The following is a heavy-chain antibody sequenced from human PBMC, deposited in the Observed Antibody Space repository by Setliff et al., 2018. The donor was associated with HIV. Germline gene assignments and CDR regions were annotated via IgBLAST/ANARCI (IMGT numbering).Heavy chain of an antibody. CDR1: GGSISSSSYY. V-gene: IGHV4-39*07. CDR3: ARVKSPTNYYDSSGYNWFDP. J-gene: IGHJ5*02. D-gene: IGHD3-22*01. Sequence: PSETLSLTCTVSGGSISSSSYYWGWIRQPPGKGLEWIGSINHSGSTNYNPSIKSRVTISVDTSKNQFSLKLSSVTAADTAVYYCARVKSPTNYYDSSGYNWFDPWGQGTLVTVSS. CDR2: INHSGST.